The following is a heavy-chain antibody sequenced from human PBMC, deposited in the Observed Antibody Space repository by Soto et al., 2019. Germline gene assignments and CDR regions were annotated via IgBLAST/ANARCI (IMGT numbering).Heavy chain of an antibody. D-gene: IGHD3-3*02. CDR2: INHSGST. CDR3: AGVFCSGLAFLGCIPYYLDY. J-gene: IGHJ4*02. CDR1: GGSFSGYY. V-gene: IGHV4-34*01. Sequence: PSETLSLTCAVYGGSFSGYYWSWIRQPPGKGLEWIGEINHSGSTNCNPSLKSRVTISVDTSKNQFSLKLSSVTAADTAVYYCAGVFCSGLAFLGCIPYYLDYWGQGTLVTVSS.